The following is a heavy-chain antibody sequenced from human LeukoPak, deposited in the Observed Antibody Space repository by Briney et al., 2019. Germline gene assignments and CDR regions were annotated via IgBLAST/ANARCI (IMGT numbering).Heavy chain of an antibody. CDR1: GFTVSSNY. CDR2: IYSGGST. V-gene: IGHV3-66*01. J-gene: IGHJ4*02. CDR3: ARGRALDY. Sequence: PGGSLTLSWAPSGFTVSSNYMSWVRQAPGKGLEWVSVIYSGGSTYYADSVKGRFTISRDISKNTLYLQMTSLRAEDTAVYYCARGRALDYWGQGTLVTVSS.